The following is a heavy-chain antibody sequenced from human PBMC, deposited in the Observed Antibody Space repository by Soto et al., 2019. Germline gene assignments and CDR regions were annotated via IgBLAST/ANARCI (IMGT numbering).Heavy chain of an antibody. CDR1: GYSISSGFY. J-gene: IGHJ4*02. CDR2: GYHRGTS. CDR3: ARGNGYYDTSGDFNS. V-gene: IGHV4-38-2*02. Sequence: SETLSLTCTVSGYSISSGFYWGWIRQPPGKGLEWIGSGYHRGTSYYNPSLQSRVSISMDTSKNQFSLRLASVTAADTAVYYCARGNGYYDTSGDFNSWGQGALVTVSS. D-gene: IGHD3-22*01.